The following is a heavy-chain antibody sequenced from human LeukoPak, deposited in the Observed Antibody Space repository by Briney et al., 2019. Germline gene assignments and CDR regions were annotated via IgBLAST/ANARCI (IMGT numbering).Heavy chain of an antibody. J-gene: IGHJ4*02. V-gene: IGHV3-30*18. Sequence: GGSLRLSCAATGFTFSHHGMHWVRQAPGKGLEWVAAISFDGSDHYYADSVKGRFTMSRDNSKNTVCLQMNSLRAEDTAVYYCAKDYEDPAGAGLDSWGQGSLVTVSS. D-gene: IGHD3-16*01. CDR2: ISFDGSDH. CDR3: AKDYEDPAGAGLDS. CDR1: GFTFSHHG.